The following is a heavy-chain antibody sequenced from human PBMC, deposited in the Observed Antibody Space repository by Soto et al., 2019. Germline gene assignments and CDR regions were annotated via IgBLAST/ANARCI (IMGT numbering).Heavy chain of an antibody. V-gene: IGHV3-30*18. D-gene: IGHD3-3*01. CDR3: AKDHGVLRFLDGMDV. CDR1: GFTFSSYG. J-gene: IGHJ6*02. Sequence: GGSLRLSCAASGFTFSSYGMHWVRQAPGKGLEWVAVISYDGSNKYYADSVKGRFTISRDNSKNTLYLQMNSLRAEDTALYYCAKDHGVLRFLDGMDVWGQGTTVTVSS. CDR2: ISYDGSNK.